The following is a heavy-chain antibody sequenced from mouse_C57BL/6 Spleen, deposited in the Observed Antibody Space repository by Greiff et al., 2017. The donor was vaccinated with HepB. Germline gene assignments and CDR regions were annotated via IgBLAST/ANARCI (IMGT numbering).Heavy chain of an antibody. Sequence: VQLQQSGTELVKPGASVKLSCKASGYTFTSYWMHWVKQRPGQGLEWIGNINPSNGGTNYNEKFKSKATLTVDNASSTAYMQLSSLTSEDSAVYYCARRDGDYDYAMDYWGQGTSVTVSS. CDR2: INPSNGGT. D-gene: IGHD2-4*01. CDR1: GYTFTSYW. V-gene: IGHV1-53*01. CDR3: ARRDGDYDYAMDY. J-gene: IGHJ4*01.